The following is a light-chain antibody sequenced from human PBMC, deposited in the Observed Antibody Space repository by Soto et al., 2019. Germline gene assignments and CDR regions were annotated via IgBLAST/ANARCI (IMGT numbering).Light chain of an antibody. J-gene: IGKJ4*01. CDR1: QSVSGN. CDR2: GAS. Sequence: EIVMTQSPATLSVSPGERATLSCRASQSVSGNLAWYQQKPGQPPRLLIYGASTRATGIPARFSGSGSGTEFTFTTGTVQSENFAVYCCQQYNNGTLTFGRWTKVEIK. CDR3: QQYNNGTLT. V-gene: IGKV3-15*01.